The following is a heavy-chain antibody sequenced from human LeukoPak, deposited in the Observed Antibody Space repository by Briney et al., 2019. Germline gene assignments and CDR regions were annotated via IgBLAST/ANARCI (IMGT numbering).Heavy chain of an antibody. J-gene: IGHJ4*02. CDR3: ARHSLFGVVIYYFDY. CDR1: CGSISSSSYH. V-gene: IGHV4-39*01. CDR2: IYYSGRP. D-gene: IGHD3-3*02. Sequence: TSEPLSLPRTVCCGSISSSSYHWRWIRQPPGGGREWSVSIYYSGRPYYNPSLKSRVTISVDTSKNQFSLKLSSVTAADTAVYYCARHSLFGVVIYYFDYWGQGTLVTVSS.